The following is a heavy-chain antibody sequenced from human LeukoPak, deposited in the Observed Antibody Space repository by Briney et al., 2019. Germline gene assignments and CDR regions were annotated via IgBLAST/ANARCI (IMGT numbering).Heavy chain of an antibody. CDR3: ARRGHYYDTVGYFYFDY. CDR1: GGSISSYY. D-gene: IGHD3-22*01. J-gene: IGHJ4*02. V-gene: IGHV4-59*01. CDR2: IYYSGST. Sequence: SETLSLTCTVSGGSISSYYWSWIRQPPGKGLEWIGYIYYSGSTNYNPSLKSRVTISVDTSKNQFSLKLSSVTAADTAVYYCARRGHYYDTVGYFYFDYWDQGTLVTVSS.